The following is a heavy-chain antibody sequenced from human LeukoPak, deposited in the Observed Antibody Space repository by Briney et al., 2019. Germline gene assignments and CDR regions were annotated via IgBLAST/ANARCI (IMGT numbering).Heavy chain of an antibody. V-gene: IGHV1-18*01. CDR2: IGPYSLNT. CDR3: ARDPPHDYDSSDYYSHGRVDY. CDR1: GGTFSSYA. D-gene: IGHD3-22*01. Sequence: ASVKVSCKASGGTFSSYAISWVRQAPGHGLEWMGWIGPYSLNTNYPQKLQDRLTITTDTSTSTAYMELRSLRSDDTAVYYCARDPPHDYDSSDYYSHGRVDYWGQGTLVTVFS. J-gene: IGHJ4*02.